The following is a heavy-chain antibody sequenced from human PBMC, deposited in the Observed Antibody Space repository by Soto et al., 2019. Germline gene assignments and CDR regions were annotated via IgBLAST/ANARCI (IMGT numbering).Heavy chain of an antibody. CDR2: IRGSGGST. J-gene: IGHJ3*02. Sequence: EVQLLESGGGLVQPGGSLRLSCAASGFTFSSYAMSWVRQAPGKGLEWVSAIRGSGGSTYYADSVKGRFTISRDNSKNTMYLQMNSMRAEDTAVYDCAKDLVYGYRSSWPNAFNIFGQGTMVTVSS. CDR1: GFTFSSYA. V-gene: IGHV3-23*01. CDR3: AKDLVYGYRSSWPNAFNI. D-gene: IGHD6-13*01.